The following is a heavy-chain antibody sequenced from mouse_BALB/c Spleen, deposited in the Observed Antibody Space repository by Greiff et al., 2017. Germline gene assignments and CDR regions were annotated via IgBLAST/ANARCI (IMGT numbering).Heavy chain of an antibody. D-gene: IGHD1-1*01. V-gene: IGHV5-4*02. CDR3: ARGITHYYAMDY. CDR1: GFTFSDYY. Sequence: EVQGVESGGGLVKPGGSLKLSCAASGFTFSDYYMYWVRQTPEKRLEWVATISDGGSYTYYPDSVKGRFTISRDNAKNNLYLQMSSLKSEDTAMYYCARGITHYYAMDYWGQGTSVTVSS. J-gene: IGHJ4*01. CDR2: ISDGGSYT.